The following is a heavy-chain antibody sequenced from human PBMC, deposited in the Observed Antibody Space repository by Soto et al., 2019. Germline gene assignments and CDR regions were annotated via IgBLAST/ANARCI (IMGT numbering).Heavy chain of an antibody. CDR2: ISAYNGNT. CDR3: ARDKTIVATIGSLVWFDP. Sequence: ASVKVSCKASGYTFTSYGISWVRQAPGQGLEWMGWISAYNGNTNYAQKLQGRVTMTTDTSTSTAYMELRSLRSDDTAVYYCARDKTIVATIGSLVWFDPWGQGTLVTVSS. J-gene: IGHJ5*02. D-gene: IGHD5-12*01. V-gene: IGHV1-18*01. CDR1: GYTFTSYG.